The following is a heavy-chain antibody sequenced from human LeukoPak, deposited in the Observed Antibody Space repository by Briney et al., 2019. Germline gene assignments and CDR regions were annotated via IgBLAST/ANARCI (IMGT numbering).Heavy chain of an antibody. V-gene: IGHV3-30*02. CDR1: GFTFSSFG. J-gene: IGHJ3*02. D-gene: IGHD3-3*01. CDR3: AKDQFGLWRRAFDI. Sequence: GGSLRLSCAASGFTFSSFGMHWVRQAPGKGLEWVAFIRSDGSNKYYADSVKGRFTISRDNSKNTLYLQMNSLRAEDTAVYYCAKDQFGLWRRAFDIWGQGTMVTVSS. CDR2: IRSDGSNK.